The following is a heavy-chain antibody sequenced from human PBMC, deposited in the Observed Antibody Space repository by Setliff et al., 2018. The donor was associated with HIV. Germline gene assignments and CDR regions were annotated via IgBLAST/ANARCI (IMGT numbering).Heavy chain of an antibody. Sequence: SETLSLTCTVSGGSITGHYWSWIRQPPGKGLEWIGYTYYGGSTDYNKYNPSLKGRVTISVDIYRKQLSLNLRSVTAADTAVYYCARDFRYDTSGSLTGYGLDVWGQGTTVTVSS. CDR3: ARDFRYDTSGSLTGYGLDV. J-gene: IGHJ6*02. CDR1: GGSITGHY. V-gene: IGHV4-59*11. D-gene: IGHD3-22*01. CDR2: TYYGGSTDYN.